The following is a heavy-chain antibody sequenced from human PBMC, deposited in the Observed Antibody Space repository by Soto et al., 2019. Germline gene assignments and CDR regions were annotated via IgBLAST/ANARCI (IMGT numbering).Heavy chain of an antibody. CDR3: AKGSGEDYYASGSYYLTTD. J-gene: IGHJ4*02. D-gene: IGHD3-10*01. CDR1: GFTFSSYA. CDR2: ISGSGGST. V-gene: IGHV3-23*01. Sequence: EVQLLESGGGLVQPGGSLRLSCAASGFTFSSYAMSWVRQAPGKGLEWVSAISGSGGSTYYADSVKGRFTISRDNSKNTRYLQLNCLRADDTAVYYCAKGSGEDYYASGSYYLTTDWGQGTLVTVSS.